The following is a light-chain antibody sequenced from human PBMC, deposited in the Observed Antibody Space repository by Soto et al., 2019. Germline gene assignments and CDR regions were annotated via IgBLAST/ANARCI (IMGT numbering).Light chain of an antibody. CDR2: AAS. V-gene: IGKV1-17*01. CDR3: LQHNTFPRT. CDR1: QSISSY. Sequence: DIQMTQSPSSLSASVGDRVTITCRASQSISSYLNWYQQKPGKAPKRLIYAASSLQSGVPSRFNGSGSGTEFTPTISSLQPEDFATYYCLQHNTFPRTFGQGTKVDIK. J-gene: IGKJ1*01.